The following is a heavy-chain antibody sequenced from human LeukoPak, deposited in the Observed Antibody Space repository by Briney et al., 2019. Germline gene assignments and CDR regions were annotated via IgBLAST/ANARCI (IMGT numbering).Heavy chain of an antibody. CDR3: AREQEEWELLYYFDY. D-gene: IGHD1-26*01. CDR1: GFTLSSYG. CDR2: IWYDGSNK. J-gene: IGHJ4*02. Sequence: PGRSLRLSCAASGFTLSSYGMHWVRQAPGKGLEWVAVIWYDGSNKYYADSVKGRFTISRDNSKNTLYLQMNSLRAEDTAVYYCAREQEEWELLYYFDYWGQGTLVTVSS. V-gene: IGHV3-33*01.